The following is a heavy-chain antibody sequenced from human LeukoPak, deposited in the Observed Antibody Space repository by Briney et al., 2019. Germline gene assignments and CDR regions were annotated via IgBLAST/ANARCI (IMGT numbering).Heavy chain of an antibody. CDR2: ISGSGAST. J-gene: IGHJ6*02. Sequence: GGSLRLSCAASGFTYSSYTMSWVRQAPGKGLAWVSSISGSGASTYYADSVKGRFTISRDNSKNTLYLQLNSLRAEDTAVYYCAKDSSTSNYYYGMDVWGQGTTVTVSS. D-gene: IGHD6-13*01. CDR1: GFTYSSYT. V-gene: IGHV3-23*01. CDR3: AKDSSTSNYYYGMDV.